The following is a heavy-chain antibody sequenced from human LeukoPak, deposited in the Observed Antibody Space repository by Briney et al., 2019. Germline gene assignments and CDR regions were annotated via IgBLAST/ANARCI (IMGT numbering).Heavy chain of an antibody. V-gene: IGHV4-38-2*02. Sequence: SETLSLTCTVSGYSISSGYYWGWIRQPPGKGLEWIGSIYHSGSTYYNPSLKGRVTISVDTSKNQFSLKLSSVTAADTAVYYCARSQHYYDFWSGYPYYFDYWGQGTLVTVSS. J-gene: IGHJ4*02. CDR3: ARSQHYYDFWSGYPYYFDY. CDR1: GYSISSGYY. CDR2: IYHSGST. D-gene: IGHD3-3*01.